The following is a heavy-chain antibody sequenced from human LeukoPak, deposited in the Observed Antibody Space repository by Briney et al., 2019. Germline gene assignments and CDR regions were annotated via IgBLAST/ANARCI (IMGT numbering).Heavy chain of an antibody. J-gene: IGHJ6*02. CDR1: GFTFSSYS. CDR2: ISSSSSYI. V-gene: IGHV3-21*01. CDR3: ARGSSLHYYYYYGMDV. Sequence: KTGGSLRLSCAASGFTFSSYSMNWVRQAPGKGLEWVSSISSSSSYIYYADSVKGRFTISRDNAKNSLYLQMNSLRAEDTAVYYCARGSSLHYYYYYGMDVWGQGTTVTVSS. D-gene: IGHD3-16*01.